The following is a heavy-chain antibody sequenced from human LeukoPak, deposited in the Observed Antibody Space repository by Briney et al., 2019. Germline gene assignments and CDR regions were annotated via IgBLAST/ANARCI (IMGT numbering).Heavy chain of an antibody. CDR2: ISYNGGKN. CDR3: ARADDYIWGTYRSLEIYFFEY. D-gene: IGHD3-16*02. V-gene: IGHV3-30*03. J-gene: IGHJ4*02. Sequence: AGGSLRLSCAASGFTFNTYGMHWVRQAPGKGLEWVAAISYNGGKNSYADSVKGRFTISRDASKNILYLQLDSLRTEDTAVYFCARADDYIWGTYRSLEIYFFEYWGQGTLVTVSS. CDR1: GFTFNTYG.